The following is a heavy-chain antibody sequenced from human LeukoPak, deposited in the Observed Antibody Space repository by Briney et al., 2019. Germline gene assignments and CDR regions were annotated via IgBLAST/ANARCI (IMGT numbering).Heavy chain of an antibody. V-gene: IGHV1-69*05. Sequence: SVKVSCKASGGTFSSYVISWVRQAPGQGLEWMGGIIPIFGTANYAQKFQGGVTITTDESTSTAYMELSSLRSEDTAVYYCARDALVGILTGYVSYCYMDVWGKGTTVTVSS. J-gene: IGHJ6*03. CDR2: IIPIFGTA. CDR3: ARDALVGILTGYVSYCYMDV. CDR1: GGTFSSYV. D-gene: IGHD3-9*01.